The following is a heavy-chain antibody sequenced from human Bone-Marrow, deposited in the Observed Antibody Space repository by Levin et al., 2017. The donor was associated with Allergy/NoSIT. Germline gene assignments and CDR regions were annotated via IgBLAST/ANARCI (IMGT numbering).Heavy chain of an antibody. CDR1: GFSFRSYG. CDR2: ISYDGDFT. D-gene: IGHD3-9*01. Sequence: GESLKISCAASGFSFRSYGMHWVRQAPGKGLEWVGLISYDGDFTFYGDSVKGRFTISRDNPNNTRFLQMDSLSAEDTAIYYCAKSPTLTGYYEWFDPWGQGTLVTVSS. CDR3: AKSPTLTGYYEWFDP. V-gene: IGHV3-30*18. J-gene: IGHJ5*02.